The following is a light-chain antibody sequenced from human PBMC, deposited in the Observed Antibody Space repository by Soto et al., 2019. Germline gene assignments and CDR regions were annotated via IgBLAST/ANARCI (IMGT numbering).Light chain of an antibody. CDR1: QTVYSY. J-gene: IGKJ4*02. V-gene: IGKV1-39*01. Sequence: DIQMTQSPSSLSASVGETVIITCRSSQTVYSYLNWYQQKPGKAPALLIHSASALERGVQSRLRGIGAGADFALTSAGLLPEDVATYYCHPSFSPSPTVGGGTKVEL. CDR2: SAS. CDR3: HPSFSPSPT.